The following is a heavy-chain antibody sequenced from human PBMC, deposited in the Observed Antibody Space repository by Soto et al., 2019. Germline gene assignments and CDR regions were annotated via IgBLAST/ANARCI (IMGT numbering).Heavy chain of an antibody. V-gene: IGHV4-39*01. CDR1: GGSISSSSYY. Sequence: QLQLQESGPELVKPSETLSLTCTVSGGSISSSSYYWGWIRQPPGKGLEGIGSIYYSGSTYYKPSLKSRVSIAVDTSQNQCTLKLSSVKAADTAVYYCARHSRYSYVDYYYGMDVWGQGTTVTVSS. CDR3: ARHSRYSYVDYYYGMDV. CDR2: IYYSGST. J-gene: IGHJ6*02. D-gene: IGHD5-18*01.